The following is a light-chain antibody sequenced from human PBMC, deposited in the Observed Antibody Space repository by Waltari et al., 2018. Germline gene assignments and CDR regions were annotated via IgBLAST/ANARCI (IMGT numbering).Light chain of an antibody. CDR3: TSYAGINNLV. CDR1: SNDVAGYNY. CDR2: EVN. Sequence: QSALTQPPSASGSPGQSVPISCTGTSNDVAGYNYVSWYQQYPGKVPKPLIYEVNKRPSGVPDRFSGSKSGNTASLTVSGLQAEDEATYYCTSYAGINNLVFGTGTKVTVL. J-gene: IGLJ1*01. V-gene: IGLV2-8*01.